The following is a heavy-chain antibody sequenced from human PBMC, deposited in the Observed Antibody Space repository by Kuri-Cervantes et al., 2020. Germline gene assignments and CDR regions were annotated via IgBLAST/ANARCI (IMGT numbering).Heavy chain of an antibody. D-gene: IGHD5-18*01. Sequence: ETLSLTCAASGFTVSSNYMSWVRQAPGKGLEWVSVIYSGGSTYYADSVKGRFTISRDNSKNTLYLQMNSLRAEDTAVYYCARGGYSYGSSFFDLWGRGTLVTVSS. CDR1: GFTVSSNY. CDR3: ARGGYSYGSSFFDL. V-gene: IGHV3-53*01. CDR2: IYSGGST. J-gene: IGHJ2*01.